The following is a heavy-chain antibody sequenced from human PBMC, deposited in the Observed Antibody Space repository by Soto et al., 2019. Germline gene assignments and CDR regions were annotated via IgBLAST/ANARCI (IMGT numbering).Heavy chain of an antibody. V-gene: IGHV1-69*12. D-gene: IGHD6-13*01. J-gene: IGHJ5*02. Sequence: QVQLVQSGAEVKKPGSSVKLSCKASGGTFSSYAISWVRQAPGQGLEWMGGIIPIFGTANYAQKFQGRVTITADESTSTAYMELSSLRSEDTAVYYCAGEVDTARDPYSSSSEGAWGQGTLVTVS. CDR1: GGTFSSYA. CDR2: IIPIFGTA. CDR3: AGEVDTARDPYSSSSEGA.